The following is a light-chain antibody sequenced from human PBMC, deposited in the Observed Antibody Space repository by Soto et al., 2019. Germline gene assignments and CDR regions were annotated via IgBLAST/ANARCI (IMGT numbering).Light chain of an antibody. CDR1: QSISSW. CDR3: QQYNSHYT. J-gene: IGKJ2*01. CDR2: KAS. V-gene: IGKV1-5*03. Sequence: DIQMTQSPSTLSASVGDRVTITCRASQSISSWLGWYQQKPGKAPKLLIYKASSLESGVPSRFSGSGSGTEFTLTISSLQPDDFATYYCQQYNSHYTFGQGTKLEIK.